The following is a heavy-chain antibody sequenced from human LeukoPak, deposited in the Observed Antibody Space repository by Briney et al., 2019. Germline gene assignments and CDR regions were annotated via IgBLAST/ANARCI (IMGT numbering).Heavy chain of an antibody. Sequence: ASVKVSCKVAGYTLNEVSMHWVRQAPGKGLEWMGGFDPENGERIYAQKFQGRVTMTEDTSTDTAYMELSNLTSEDTAMYYCATENFGLGSPFDPWGQGTLVTVSS. J-gene: IGHJ5*02. CDR2: FDPENGER. D-gene: IGHD3-16*01. CDR3: ATENFGLGSPFDP. CDR1: GYTLNEVS. V-gene: IGHV1-24*01.